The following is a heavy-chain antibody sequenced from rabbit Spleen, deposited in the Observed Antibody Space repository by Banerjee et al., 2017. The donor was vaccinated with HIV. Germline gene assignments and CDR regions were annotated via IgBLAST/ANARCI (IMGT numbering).Heavy chain of an antibody. J-gene: IGHJ6*01. CDR2: IGAGSSGST. CDR1: GFPFSSGYD. V-gene: IGHV1S45*01. Sequence: QEQLVESGGGLVKPGASLTLTCKASGFPFSSGYDMCWVRQAPGKGLEWIACIGAGSSGSTYYASWAKGRFTISKTSSTTVTLQLTSLTVADTATYFCARDTGSSFSSYGMDLWAQGPSSPS. D-gene: IGHD8-1*01. CDR3: ARDTGSSFSSYGMDL.